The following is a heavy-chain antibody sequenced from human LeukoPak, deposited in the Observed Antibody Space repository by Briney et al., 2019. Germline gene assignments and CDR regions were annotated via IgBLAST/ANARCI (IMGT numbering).Heavy chain of an antibody. CDR2: IYYSGST. V-gene: IGHV4-59*01. Sequence: SETLSLTCTVSGGSISSYYWSWIRQPPGKGLEWIGCIYYSGSTNYNPSLKSRVTISVDTSKNQFSLKLSSVTAADTAVYYCARDNSPFDYYYYYMDVWGKGTTVTVSS. CDR3: ARDNSPFDYYYYYMDV. J-gene: IGHJ6*03. D-gene: IGHD4-11*01. CDR1: GGSISSYY.